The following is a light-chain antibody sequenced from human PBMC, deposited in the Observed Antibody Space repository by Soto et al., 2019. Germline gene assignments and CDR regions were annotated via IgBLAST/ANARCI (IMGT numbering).Light chain of an antibody. J-gene: IGKJ5*01. V-gene: IGKV3-11*01. CDR1: QTFSSH. CDR3: QQRSNWPPVIT. CDR2: DAS. Sequence: EIVLTQSPATLSLSPGERATLSCRASQTFSSHLAWYQQKPGQAPRLLIYDASKRATGIPARFSGRWSGTEFTLTSSSLEPEDFSVYYCQQRSNWPPVITFGQGTRLEIK.